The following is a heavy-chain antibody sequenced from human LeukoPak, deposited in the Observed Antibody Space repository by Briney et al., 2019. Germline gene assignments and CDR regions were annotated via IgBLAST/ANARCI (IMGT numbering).Heavy chain of an antibody. J-gene: IGHJ6*04. D-gene: IGHD3-10*01. CDR2: ISYDGSNK. CDR1: GFTFSSYG. Sequence: GGSLRRSCAASGFTFSSYGMHWVRQAPGKGLEWVAVISYDGSNKYYADSVKGRFTISRDNSKNTLYLQMNSLRAEDTAVYYCVRGLGSGSYYNYYYYGMDVWGKGTTVTVSS. V-gene: IGHV3-30*03. CDR3: VRGLGSGSYYNYYYYGMDV.